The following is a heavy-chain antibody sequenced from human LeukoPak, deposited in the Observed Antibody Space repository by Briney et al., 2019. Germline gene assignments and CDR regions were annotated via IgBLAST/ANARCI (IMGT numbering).Heavy chain of an antibody. CDR1: GGSISSGGYS. CDR2: IYHSGST. D-gene: IGHD6-19*01. CDR3: ARDPGSSGWYDY. Sequence: SETLSLTCAVSGGSISSGGYSWSWIRQPPGKGLEWIGYIYHSGSTYYNPSLKSRVTISVDRSKNQFSLKLSSVTAADTAVYYCARDPGSSGWYDYWGQGTLVTASS. J-gene: IGHJ4*02. V-gene: IGHV4-30-2*01.